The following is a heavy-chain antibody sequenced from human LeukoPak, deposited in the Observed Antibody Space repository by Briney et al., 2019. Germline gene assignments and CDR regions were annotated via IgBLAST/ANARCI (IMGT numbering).Heavy chain of an antibody. CDR2: INHSGST. CDR1: GGSISSSSYY. Sequence: SETLSLTCTVSGGSISSSSYYWGWIRQPPGKGLEWIGEINHSGSTNYNPSLKSRVTISVDTSKNQFSLKLSSVTAADTAVYYCARVSQYYYDSSGYLDYWGQGTLVTVSS. CDR3: ARVSQYYYDSSGYLDY. V-gene: IGHV4-39*07. D-gene: IGHD3-22*01. J-gene: IGHJ4*02.